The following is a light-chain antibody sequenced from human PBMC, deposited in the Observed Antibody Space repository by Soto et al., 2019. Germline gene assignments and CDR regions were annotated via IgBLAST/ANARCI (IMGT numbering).Light chain of an antibody. CDR2: KAS. V-gene: IGKV1-5*03. J-gene: IGKJ3*01. Sequence: DIQMTQSPSTLSASVGDRVTITCRASQSISSWLAWYQQKPGKAPKLLIYKASSLESGVPSRFSGSGSGTDFTLTISSLQPDDFATYFCQQYNSYPFTFGPGTKVDIK. CDR3: QQYNSYPFT. CDR1: QSISSW.